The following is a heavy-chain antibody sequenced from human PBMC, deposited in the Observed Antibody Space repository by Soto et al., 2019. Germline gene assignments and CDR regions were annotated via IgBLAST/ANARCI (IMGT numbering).Heavy chain of an antibody. CDR3: ARENFAYYDFWSGYPAPGYGMDV. J-gene: IGHJ6*02. CDR2: IWYDGSNK. V-gene: IGHV3-33*01. Sequence: GGSLRPSCAASGFTFSSYGMHWARQAPGKGLEWVAVIWYDGSNKYYADSVKGRFTISRDNSKNTLYLQMNSLRAEDTAVYYCARENFAYYDFWSGYPAPGYGMDVWGQGTTVTVSS. D-gene: IGHD3-3*01. CDR1: GFTFSSYG.